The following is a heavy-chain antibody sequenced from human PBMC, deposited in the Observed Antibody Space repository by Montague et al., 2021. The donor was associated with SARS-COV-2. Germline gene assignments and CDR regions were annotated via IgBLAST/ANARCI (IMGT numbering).Heavy chain of an antibody. CDR3: ARDRKGMAMAGRAYYYYYMDV. V-gene: IGHV4-4*08. Sequence: SETLSLTCTVSNVSINNYSRGWIRQAPGKGLEWIGHISTSGSSSYNPSLKSRVTIILDTSKQQFSLELTSVTAADTAVYYCARDRKGMAMAGRAYYYYYMDVWGKGTTVTVSS. CDR1: NVSINNYS. CDR2: ISTSGSS. D-gene: IGHD6-19*01. J-gene: IGHJ6*03.